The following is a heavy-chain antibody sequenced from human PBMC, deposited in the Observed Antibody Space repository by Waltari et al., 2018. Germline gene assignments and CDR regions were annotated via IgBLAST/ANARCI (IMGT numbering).Heavy chain of an antibody. CDR3: ARDDSLGPGLGQYCSGGSCYSGVDY. J-gene: IGHJ4*02. Sequence: QVQLVQSGAEVKKPGASVKVSCKASGYTFTGYYMHWVRQAPGQGLEWRGWINPNSGGTNYAQKFQGRVPMTRDTSSSTAYMELSRLRSDDTAVYYCARDDSLGPGLGQYCSGGSCYSGVDYWGQGTLVTVSS. CDR2: INPNSGGT. CDR1: GYTFTGYY. V-gene: IGHV1-2*02. D-gene: IGHD2-15*01.